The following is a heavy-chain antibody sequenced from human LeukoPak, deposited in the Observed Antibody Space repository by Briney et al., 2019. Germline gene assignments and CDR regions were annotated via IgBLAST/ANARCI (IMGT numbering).Heavy chain of an antibody. J-gene: IGHJ3*02. V-gene: IGHV3-11*01. CDR2: ISSSGSTI. Sequence: GGSLRLSCAASGFTFSDYYMSWIRQAPGKGLEWVSYISSSGSTIYYADSVKGRFTISRDNARNSLYLQMNSLRAEDTAVYYCARDPRYYYDSSSYFNDAFDIWGQGTMVTVSS. CDR1: GFTFSDYY. CDR3: ARDPRYYYDSSSYFNDAFDI. D-gene: IGHD3-22*01.